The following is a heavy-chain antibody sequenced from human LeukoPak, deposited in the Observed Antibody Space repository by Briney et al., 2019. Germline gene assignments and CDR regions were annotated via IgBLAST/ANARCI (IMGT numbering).Heavy chain of an antibody. Sequence: PSETLSLTCTVSGGSISSSSYYWGWIRQPPGKGLEWIGSIYYSGSTYYNPSLKSRVTISVDTSKNQFSLKLSSVTAADTAVYYCARDGVAGGGYWGQGTLVTVSS. CDR1: GGSISSSSYY. J-gene: IGHJ4*02. CDR2: IYYSGST. CDR3: ARDGVAGGGY. V-gene: IGHV4-39*07. D-gene: IGHD2-15*01.